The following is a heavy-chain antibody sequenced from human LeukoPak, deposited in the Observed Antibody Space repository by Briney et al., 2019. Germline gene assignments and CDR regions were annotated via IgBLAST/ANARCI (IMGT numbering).Heavy chain of an antibody. CDR3: ARTLVAATDYFDY. J-gene: IGHJ4*02. CDR1: SGSITSYS. V-gene: IGHV4-59*01. CDR2: IYSSGTT. Sequence: SETLSLTCTVASGSITSYSWSWIRQPPGKGLEWIGYIYSSGTTNYNPSLKSRVTISVDTSKNHFSLKLSSVTAADTAVYYCARTLVAATDYFDYWGQGALVTVSS. D-gene: IGHD6-19*01.